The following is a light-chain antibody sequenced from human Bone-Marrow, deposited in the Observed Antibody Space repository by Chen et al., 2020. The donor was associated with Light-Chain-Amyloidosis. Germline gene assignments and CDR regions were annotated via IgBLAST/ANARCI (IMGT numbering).Light chain of an antibody. V-gene: IGKV2-28*01. CDR1: QSLLHSNGYNY. CDR2: LGS. J-gene: IGKJ3*01. Sequence: DFVMTQSPPSLPVTPGEAASISCRSSQSLLHSNGYNYLGWYLEKPGQSPQLLIYLGSNRASGVPDRFSGSGSGTDFTLKISGVEAEDVGVYYCMQALQTPFTFGRGTKVDIK. CDR3: MQALQTPFT.